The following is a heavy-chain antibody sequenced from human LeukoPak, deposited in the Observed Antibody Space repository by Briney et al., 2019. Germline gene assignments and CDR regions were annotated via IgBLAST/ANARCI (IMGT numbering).Heavy chain of an antibody. Sequence: GRSLRLSSAASGFTFSSYSMNWVRQAPGKGLEWVSSISSSSSYIYYAGSVKGRFTISRDNAKNSLCLQMNSLRAEDTAVYYCARDTGRSYGYSGFDYWGQGTLVTVSS. V-gene: IGHV3-21*01. J-gene: IGHJ4*02. CDR1: GFTFSSYS. CDR3: ARDTGRSYGYSGFDY. D-gene: IGHD5-18*01. CDR2: ISSSSSYI.